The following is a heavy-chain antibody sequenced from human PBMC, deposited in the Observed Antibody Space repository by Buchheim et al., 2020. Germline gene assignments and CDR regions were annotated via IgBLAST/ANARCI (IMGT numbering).Heavy chain of an antibody. CDR2: IYYSGST. V-gene: IGHV4-39*01. D-gene: IGHD5-12*01. CDR3: ARLRGQWLRFGGFDY. Sequence: QLQLQESGPGLVKPSETLSLTCTVSGGSISSSSYYWGWIRQPPGKGLEWIGSIYYSGSTYYNPSLKSRVTISVDTSKNQFSLKLSSVTAADTAVYYCARLRGQWLRFGGFDYWGQGTL. CDR1: GGSISSSSYY. J-gene: IGHJ4*02.